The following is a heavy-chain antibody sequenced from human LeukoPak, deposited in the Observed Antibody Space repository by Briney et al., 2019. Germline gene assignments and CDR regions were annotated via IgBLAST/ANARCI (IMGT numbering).Heavy chain of an antibody. V-gene: IGHV3-11*04. CDR3: ARDLRPTITIFGVARDAFDI. CDR1: GFTFSDYY. CDR2: ISSSGSTI. D-gene: IGHD3-3*01. J-gene: IGHJ3*02. Sequence: PGGSLRLSCAASGFTFSDYYMSWIRQAPGKGLEWVSYISSSGSTIYYADSVKGRFTISRDNAKNSLYLQLNSLRAEDTAVYYCARDLRPTITIFGVARDAFDIWGQGTMVTVSS.